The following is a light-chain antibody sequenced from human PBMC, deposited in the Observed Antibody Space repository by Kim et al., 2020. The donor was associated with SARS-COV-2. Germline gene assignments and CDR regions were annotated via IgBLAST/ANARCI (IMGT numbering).Light chain of an antibody. CDR1: RLRICC. CDR3: NCRDSSGKHWL. Sequence: GQTATITCQGARLRICCAGWYQKKPGQDPVLVILNKNRRPTGNPDRCSGASAGDTAALTISGAQAEDEADYYCNCRDSSGKHWLFGGGTQLTVL. CDR2: NKN. J-gene: IGLJ2*01. V-gene: IGLV3-19*01.